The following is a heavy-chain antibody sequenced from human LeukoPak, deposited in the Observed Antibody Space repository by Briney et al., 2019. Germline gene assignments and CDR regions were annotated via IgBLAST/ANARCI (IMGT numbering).Heavy chain of an antibody. Sequence: PGGSLRLSCAASGFTFDDYAMHWVRQAPGKGLEWVSGISRNSGSIGYADSVKGRFTISRDNAKNSLYLQMNSLRAEDTALYYCAKGDNPRIVATAVDYWGQGTLVTVSS. J-gene: IGHJ4*02. CDR3: AKGDNPRIVATAVDY. D-gene: IGHD5-12*01. V-gene: IGHV3-9*01. CDR2: ISRNSGSI. CDR1: GFTFDDYA.